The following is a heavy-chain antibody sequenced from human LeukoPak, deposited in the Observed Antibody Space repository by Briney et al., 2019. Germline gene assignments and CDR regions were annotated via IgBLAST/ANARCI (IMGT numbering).Heavy chain of an antibody. D-gene: IGHD6-19*01. CDR1: GFIFSSYI. V-gene: IGHV3-30*04. CDR3: AREPTIAVAGPRFDN. J-gene: IGHJ4*02. Sequence: PGGSLRLSCAASGFIFSSYIMHWVRQAPGKGLEWVAVISFDGSNKYYADSVKGRFTISRDNSRNTLYVQMNSLRAEDTAVYYCAREPTIAVAGPRFDNWGQGTLVTVSS. CDR2: ISFDGSNK.